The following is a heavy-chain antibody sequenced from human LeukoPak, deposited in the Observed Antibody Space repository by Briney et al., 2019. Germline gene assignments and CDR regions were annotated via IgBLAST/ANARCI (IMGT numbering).Heavy chain of an antibody. Sequence: SVKVSCKASGGTFSSYAIGWVRQAPGQGLEWMGRIIPILSIANYAQKFQGRVTITADKSTSTAYMELSSLRSEDTAVYYCARDAAKGHYYGMDVWGQGTTVTVSS. D-gene: IGHD6-25*01. V-gene: IGHV1-69*04. CDR3: ARDAAKGHYYGMDV. CDR1: GGTFSSYA. CDR2: IIPILSIA. J-gene: IGHJ6*02.